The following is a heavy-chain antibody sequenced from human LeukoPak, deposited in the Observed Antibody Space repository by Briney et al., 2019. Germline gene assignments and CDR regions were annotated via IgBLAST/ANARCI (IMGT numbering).Heavy chain of an antibody. V-gene: IGHV4-59*01. CDR3: ARVREWFDP. D-gene: IGHD5-24*01. Sequence: SETLSLTCTVSNGSISSYYWSWIRQPPGKGLEWIGYISYSGSTNYNPSLKSQVTISADRSKNQFSLKLSSVTAADTAVYYCARVREWFDPWGQGTLVTVSS. CDR1: NGSISSYY. CDR2: ISYSGST. J-gene: IGHJ5*02.